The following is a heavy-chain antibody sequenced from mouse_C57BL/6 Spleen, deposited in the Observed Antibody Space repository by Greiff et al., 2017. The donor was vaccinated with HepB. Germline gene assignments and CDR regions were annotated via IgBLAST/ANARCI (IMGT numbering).Heavy chain of an antibody. J-gene: IGHJ3*01. CDR3: TRYDDGAWFAY. D-gene: IGHD2-12*01. Sequence: QVQLQQSGAELVRPGASVTLSCKASGYTFTDYEMHWVKQTPVHGLEWIGAIDPETGGTAYNQKFKGKAILTADKSSSTAYMELRSLTSEDSAVYYCTRYDDGAWFAYWGQGTLVTVSA. CDR1: GYTFTDYE. V-gene: IGHV1-15*01. CDR2: IDPETGGT.